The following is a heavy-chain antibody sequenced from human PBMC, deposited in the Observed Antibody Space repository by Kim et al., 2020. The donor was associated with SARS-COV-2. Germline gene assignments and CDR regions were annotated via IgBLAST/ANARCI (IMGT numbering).Heavy chain of an antibody. D-gene: IGHD2-15*01. Sequence: SETLSLTCTVSGGSISSYYWSWIRQPPGKGLEWIGYIYYSGSTNYNPSLKSRVTISVDTSKNQFSLKLSSVTAADTAVYYCARVYSICSGGSCYYYFDYWGQGTLVTVSS. CDR2: IYYSGST. J-gene: IGHJ4*02. CDR3: ARVYSICSGGSCYYYFDY. CDR1: GGSISSYY. V-gene: IGHV4-59*13.